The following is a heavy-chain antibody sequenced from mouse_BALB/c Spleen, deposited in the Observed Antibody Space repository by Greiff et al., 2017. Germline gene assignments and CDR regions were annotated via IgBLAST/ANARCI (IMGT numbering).Heavy chain of an antibody. D-gene: IGHD2-12*01. Sequence: QVQLKESGPGILQPSQTLSLTCSFSGFSLSTSGMGVSWIRQPSGKGLEWLAHIYWDDDKRYNPSLKSRLTISKDTSRNQVFLKITSVDTADTATYYCARRAELLAWFAYWGQGTLVTVSA. CDR2: IYWDDDK. J-gene: IGHJ3*01. CDR1: GFSLSTSGMG. V-gene: IGHV8-12*01. CDR3: ARRAELLAWFAY.